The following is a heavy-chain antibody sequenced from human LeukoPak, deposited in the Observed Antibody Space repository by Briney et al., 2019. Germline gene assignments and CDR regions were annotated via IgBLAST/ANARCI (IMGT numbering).Heavy chain of an antibody. CDR1: GFTFSSSW. CDR2: IKQDGSEK. CDR3: ERVITMVRDNWFDP. Sequence: GGSLRLSCAASGFTFSSSWMSWVRQAPGKGLEWGANIKQDGSEKDSVDSVKGRFNISRDNAKNSLYLQMNSLRAEDTAVYYCERVITMVRDNWFDPWGQGTLVTVSS. V-gene: IGHV3-7*01. D-gene: IGHD3-10*01. J-gene: IGHJ5*02.